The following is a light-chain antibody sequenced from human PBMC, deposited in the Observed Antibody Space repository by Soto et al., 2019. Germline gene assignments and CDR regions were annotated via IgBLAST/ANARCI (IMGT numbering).Light chain of an antibody. V-gene: IGKV1-5*01. CDR3: QQYNSYSPYT. CDR1: QSISSW. CDR2: DAS. J-gene: IGKJ2*01. Sequence: DIQMTQSPSTLSASVGDRVTITCRASQSISSWLAWYQQKPGKAPKLLIYDASSLESGVPSRFSGSGSGTEFSITISSLQPDDFATYYRQQYNSYSPYTFGQGTKLEIK.